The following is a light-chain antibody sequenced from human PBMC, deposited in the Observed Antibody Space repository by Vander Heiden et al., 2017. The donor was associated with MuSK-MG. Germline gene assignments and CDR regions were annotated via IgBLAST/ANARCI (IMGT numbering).Light chain of an antibody. Sequence: EIVLTQSPATLSLSPGERATLSCRASQSVSSYLAWYQQKPGQAPRLLIYDASNRDTGIPARFSGSGYGTDFTLTISSREPEDFAVYYCQQRSNWSGITFGGGTKVEIK. V-gene: IGKV3-11*01. CDR2: DAS. CDR1: QSVSSY. J-gene: IGKJ4*01. CDR3: QQRSNWSGIT.